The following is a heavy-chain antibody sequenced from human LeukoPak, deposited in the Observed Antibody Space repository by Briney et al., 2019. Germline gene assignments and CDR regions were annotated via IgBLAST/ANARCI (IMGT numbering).Heavy chain of an antibody. CDR1: GDSISSNNYY. CDR2: FYYSGNT. D-gene: IGHD3-22*01. Sequence: SETLSLTCTVSGDSISSNNYYWGWIRQPPGKGLEWIGSFYYSGNTYYNPSLKSRVTTSVDTSKNQLSLQLSSVTAADTAVYYCAATSDYYDRSGYHHWGQGTLVTVSS. CDR3: AATSDYYDRSGYHH. J-gene: IGHJ5*02. V-gene: IGHV4-39*01.